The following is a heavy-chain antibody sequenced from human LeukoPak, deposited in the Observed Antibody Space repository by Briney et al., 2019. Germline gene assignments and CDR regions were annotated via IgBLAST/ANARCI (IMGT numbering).Heavy chain of an antibody. CDR2: ISNDGNEE. Sequence: PGGSLRLSCAASGFTSSAYVMHWVRQAPGKGLECVAVISNDGNEEYYADSVKGRFSISRDNSKNTLYLQMNSLRTEDTAVYYCVRDGGYTGGWTYGAGDYWGQGNLVTVSS. J-gene: IGHJ4*01. CDR1: GFTSSAYV. D-gene: IGHD2-8*02. CDR3: VRDGGYTGGWTYGAGDY. V-gene: IGHV3-30*03.